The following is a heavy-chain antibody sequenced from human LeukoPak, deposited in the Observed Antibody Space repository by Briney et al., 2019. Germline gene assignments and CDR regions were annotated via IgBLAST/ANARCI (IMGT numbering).Heavy chain of an antibody. CDR2: IYPGDSDI. Sequence: GESLKISCKGSGHSFTTYWIGWVRQMPGKGLEWMGIIYPGDSDIRYSPSFQGQVTISVDKSISTAYLQWSSLKASDTAMYYCARRIAVAGYYFDYWGQGTLVTVSS. CDR3: ARRIAVAGYYFDY. D-gene: IGHD6-19*01. J-gene: IGHJ4*02. V-gene: IGHV5-51*01. CDR1: GHSFTTYW.